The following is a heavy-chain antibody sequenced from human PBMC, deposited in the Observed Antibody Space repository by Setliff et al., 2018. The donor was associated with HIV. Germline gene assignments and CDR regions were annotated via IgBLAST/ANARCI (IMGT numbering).Heavy chain of an antibody. CDR3: ARQGAVTGHSFDS. V-gene: IGHV4-59*04. J-gene: IGHJ4*02. D-gene: IGHD6-19*01. CDR2: IFYTGST. CDR1: GFTFSTYE. Sequence: PGGSLRLSCAASGFTFSTYEMNWVRQAPGKGLEWIGYIFYTGSTYYSPSLKSRVTISIDTSKNHFSLKLNSATAADTAVYYCARQGAVTGHSFDSWGQGALVTVSS.